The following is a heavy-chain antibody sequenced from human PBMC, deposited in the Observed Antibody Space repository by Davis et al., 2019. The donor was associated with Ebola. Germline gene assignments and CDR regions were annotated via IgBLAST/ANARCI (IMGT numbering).Heavy chain of an antibody. Sequence: SVKVSCKASGGTFSSYAISWVRQAPGQGLEWMGGIIPIFGTANYAQKFQGRVTITADESTSTAYMELSSLRSEDTAVYYCARDRSYYYGMDVWGQGTTVTVSS. J-gene: IGHJ6*02. CDR2: IIPIFGTA. V-gene: IGHV1-69*13. CDR1: GGTFSSYA. CDR3: ARDRSYYYGMDV.